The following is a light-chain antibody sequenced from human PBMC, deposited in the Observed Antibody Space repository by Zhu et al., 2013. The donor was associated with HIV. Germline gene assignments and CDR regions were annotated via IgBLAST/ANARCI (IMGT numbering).Light chain of an antibody. Sequence: SVLTQSPGTLSLSPGERATLSCRATQTLNSPYLAWYQQKPGQAPRLLIYGASYRATGIPDRYSGSGSGTEFTLTISSLEPEDFAVYYCRQRSNWPFTFGQGTTLEIK. V-gene: IGKV3D-20*02. CDR2: GAS. CDR3: RQRSNWPFT. CDR1: QTLNSPY. J-gene: IGKJ2*01.